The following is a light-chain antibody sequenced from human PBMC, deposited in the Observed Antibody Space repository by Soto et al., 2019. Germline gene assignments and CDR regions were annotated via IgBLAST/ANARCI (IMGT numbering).Light chain of an antibody. Sequence: QSVLTQPASLSGSPGQSITIPCTGTHSDIGTYNYVSWYQQHPGKAPQLMVFEVSNRPSGVSYRFSGSKSGNTASLTISGLQAEDEADYFCSSYSISTAYLFGTGTKVTVL. CDR3: SSYSISTAYL. CDR1: HSDIGTYNY. CDR2: EVS. J-gene: IGLJ1*01. V-gene: IGLV2-14*01.